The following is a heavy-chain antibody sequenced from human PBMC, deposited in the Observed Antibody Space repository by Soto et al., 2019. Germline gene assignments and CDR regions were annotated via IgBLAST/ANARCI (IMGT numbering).Heavy chain of an antibody. V-gene: IGHV3-33*01. CDR1: GFTFSSYG. Sequence: GGSLRLSCAASGFTFSSYGMHWVRQAPGKGLEWVAVIWYDGSNKYYADSVKGRFTISRDNSKNTLYLQMNSLRAEDTAVYYCARDPYYYDSSGQFDYWGQGTLVTVSS. CDR3: ARDPYYYDSSGQFDY. CDR2: IWYDGSNK. D-gene: IGHD3-22*01. J-gene: IGHJ4*02.